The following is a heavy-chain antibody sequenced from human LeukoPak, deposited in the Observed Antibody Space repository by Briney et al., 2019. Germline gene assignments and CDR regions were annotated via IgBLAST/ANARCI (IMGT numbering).Heavy chain of an antibody. CDR3: WRDFFRSGTNWYDVFDV. J-gene: IGHJ3*01. Sequence: ASVKVSCKASGYTFTTYGISWVREAPGQGGERMGWVSGINGNTNTAQKLQRRVTMTTATSTNTAYMELRNLRFEDTDVYYCWRDFFRSGTNWYDVFDVWGQGTMVTVSS. CDR2: VSGINGNT. CDR1: GYTFTTYG. D-gene: IGHD2-15*01. V-gene: IGHV1-18*01.